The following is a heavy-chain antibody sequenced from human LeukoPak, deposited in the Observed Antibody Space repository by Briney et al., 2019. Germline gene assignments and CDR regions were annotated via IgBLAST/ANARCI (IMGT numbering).Heavy chain of an antibody. V-gene: IGHV3-30-3*01. CDR2: ISYDGSNK. CDR1: GFTFSINT. Sequence: GGSLRLSCAASGFTFSINTMHWVRQAPGKGLEWVAVISYDGSNKYYADSVKGRFTISRDNSKNTLYLQMSSLRGEDTAVYYCAGTSGWFNPWGQGTLVTVSS. CDR3: AGTSGWFNP. D-gene: IGHD1-1*01. J-gene: IGHJ5*02.